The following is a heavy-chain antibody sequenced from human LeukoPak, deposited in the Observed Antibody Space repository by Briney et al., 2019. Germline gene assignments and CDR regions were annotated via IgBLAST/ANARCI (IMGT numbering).Heavy chain of an antibody. V-gene: IGHV4-59*01. CDR2: IHYSGST. CDR3: TRRKWLALDY. D-gene: IGHD6-19*01. CDR1: GGSISDYY. Sequence: PSETLSLTCTVSGGSISDYYWSWIRQPPGKTLEWIGYIHYSGSTYCNPSLKSRVTISVDTSKNQFSLKLTSVTAADTAVYYCTRRKWLALDYWGPGTLVAVSS. J-gene: IGHJ4*02.